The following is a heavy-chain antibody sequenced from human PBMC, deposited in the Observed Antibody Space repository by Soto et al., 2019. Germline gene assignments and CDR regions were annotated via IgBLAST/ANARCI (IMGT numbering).Heavy chain of an antibody. Sequence: ASVKVSCKASGGTFSSYTISWVRQAPGQGLEWMGRIIPILGIANYAQKFQGRVTITADKSTSTAYMELSSLRSEDTAVYYCARDPVDYGSGSPIYYGMDVWGQGTTVTVSS. J-gene: IGHJ6*02. V-gene: IGHV1-69*04. CDR1: GGTFSSYT. CDR3: ARDPVDYGSGSPIYYGMDV. D-gene: IGHD3-10*01. CDR2: IIPILGIA.